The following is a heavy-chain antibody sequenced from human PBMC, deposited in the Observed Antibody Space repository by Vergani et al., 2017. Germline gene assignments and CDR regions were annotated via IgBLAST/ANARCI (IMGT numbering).Heavy chain of an antibody. CDR2: ISYDGSNK. V-gene: IGHV3-30-3*01. CDR3: ARGGRFESPSRNYYYYMDV. CDR1: GFTFSSYA. D-gene: IGHD3-10*01. Sequence: VQLLESGGSLKQPGGSVRLSCAASGFTFSSYAMHWVRQAPGKGLEWVAVISYDGSNKYYADSVKGRFTISRDNSKNTLYLQMNSLRAEDTAVYYCARGGRFESPSRNYYYYMDVWGKGTTVTVSS. J-gene: IGHJ6*03.